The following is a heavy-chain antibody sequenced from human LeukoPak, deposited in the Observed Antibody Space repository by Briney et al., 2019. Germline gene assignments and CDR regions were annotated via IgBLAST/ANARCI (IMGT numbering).Heavy chain of an antibody. D-gene: IGHD3-22*01. Sequence: TLSLTCTVSGGSISSGGYFWSWIRQHPGKGLEWIGYIYHSGSAYRNPSLKSRITISVDTSKNQFSLKLTSVTAADTAMYYCARIHESSSRGWFDPWGQGSLVTVSS. CDR3: ARIHESSSRGWFDP. CDR2: IYHSGSA. V-gene: IGHV4-31*03. CDR1: GGSISSGGYF. J-gene: IGHJ5*02.